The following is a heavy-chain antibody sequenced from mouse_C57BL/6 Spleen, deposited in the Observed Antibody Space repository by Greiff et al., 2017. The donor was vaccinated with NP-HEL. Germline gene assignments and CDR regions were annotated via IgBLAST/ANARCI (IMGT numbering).Heavy chain of an antibody. V-gene: IGHV1-59*01. CDR3: ARRGLYNYAMDY. J-gene: IGHJ4*01. Sequence: QVQLQQPGAELVRPGTSVKLSCKASGYTFTSYWMHWVKQRPGQGLEWIGVIDPSDSYTNYNQKFKGKATLTVDTSSSTAYMQLSSLTSEDSAVYYCARRGLYNYAMDYWGQGTSVTVSS. CDR1: GYTFTSYW. D-gene: IGHD2-12*01. CDR2: IDPSDSYT.